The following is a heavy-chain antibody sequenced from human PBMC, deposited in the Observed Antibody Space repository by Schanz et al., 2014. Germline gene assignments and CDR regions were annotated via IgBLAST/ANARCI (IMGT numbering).Heavy chain of an antibody. D-gene: IGHD1-7*01. CDR2: IKQDGIEK. J-gene: IGHJ4*02. V-gene: IGHV3-7*03. CDR3: AKELRPGTERPRGNFDY. CDR1: GFTFSTYW. Sequence: VQLVESGGGLVQPGGSLRLSCAASGFTFSTYWMSWVRQAPGKGLEWVANIKQDGIEKYYVDSVKGRFTFSRDNAKNSLYLQMNSLRAEDTAVYYCAKELRPGTERPRGNFDYWGQGTLVTVSS.